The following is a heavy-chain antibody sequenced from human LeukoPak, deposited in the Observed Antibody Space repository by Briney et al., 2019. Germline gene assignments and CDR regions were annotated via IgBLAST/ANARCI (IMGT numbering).Heavy chain of an antibody. Sequence: GGSLRLSCAASGFTFSSYEMNWVRQAPGKGLEWVSYISSSGSTIYYADSVKGRFTISRDNAKNSLYLQMNSLRAEDTAVYYCARALHCSGTSCYPHAFDIWGQGTMVTVSS. D-gene: IGHD2-2*01. CDR1: GFTFSSYE. CDR2: ISSSGSTI. CDR3: ARALHCSGTSCYPHAFDI. V-gene: IGHV3-48*03. J-gene: IGHJ3*02.